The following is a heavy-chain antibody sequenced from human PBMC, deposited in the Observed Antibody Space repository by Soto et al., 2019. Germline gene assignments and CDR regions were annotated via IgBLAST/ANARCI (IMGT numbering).Heavy chain of an antibody. Sequence: QVHLVQSGAEVKKPGASVKVSCKGSGYAFTTYGITWVRQAPGQGLEWMGWISAHNGNTNYAQKLQGRVTVTRDTSTSKAYMELRSLRSDDAAVYYCARGRYGDYWGQGALVTVSS. D-gene: IGHD1-1*01. CDR2: ISAHNGNT. J-gene: IGHJ4*02. V-gene: IGHV1-18*01. CDR1: GYAFTTYG. CDR3: ARGRYGDY.